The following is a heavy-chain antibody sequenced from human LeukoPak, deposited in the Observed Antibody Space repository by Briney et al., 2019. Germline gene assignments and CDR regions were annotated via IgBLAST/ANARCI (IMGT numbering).Heavy chain of an antibody. CDR3: ARGRIVGATSNWFDP. Sequence: SETLSLNCTVSGGSISSYYWSWIRQPAGKGLEWIGRIYTSGSTNYNPSLKSRVTMSVDTSKNQFSLKLSSVTAADTAVYYCARGRIVGATSNWFDPWGQGTLVTVSS. CDR1: GGSISSYY. D-gene: IGHD1-26*01. CDR2: IYTSGST. J-gene: IGHJ5*02. V-gene: IGHV4-4*07.